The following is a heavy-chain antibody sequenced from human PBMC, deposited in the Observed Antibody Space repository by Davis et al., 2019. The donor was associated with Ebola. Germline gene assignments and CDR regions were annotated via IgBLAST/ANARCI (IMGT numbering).Heavy chain of an antibody. J-gene: IGHJ4*02. Sequence: PGGSLRLSCTVSGGSISSHYWSWIRQPPGKGLEWIGYIYYSGSTNYNPSLKSRVTISVDTSKNQFSLKLSSVTAADTAVYYCARVKYYYDSSGYYGKGGFDYWGQGTLVTVSS. D-gene: IGHD3-22*01. CDR3: ARVKYYYDSSGYYGKGGFDY. CDR2: IYYSGST. CDR1: GGSISSHY. V-gene: IGHV4-59*11.